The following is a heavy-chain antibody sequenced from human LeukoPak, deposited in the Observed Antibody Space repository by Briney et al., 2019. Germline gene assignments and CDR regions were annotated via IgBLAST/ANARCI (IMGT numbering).Heavy chain of an antibody. J-gene: IGHJ4*02. CDR3: ASAYCDILTGYYHAFDY. CDR1: GFTFSNYV. D-gene: IGHD3-9*01. Sequence: GRSLRLSCADSGFTFSNYVMHWVRQAPGKGVEWVAVISYDGSNKYYADSVKGRFTISRDNSNNTLYLQMNRLRAGDTAVYYYASAYCDILTGYYHAFDYWGQGTLVTVSS. CDR2: ISYDGSNK. V-gene: IGHV3-30-3*01.